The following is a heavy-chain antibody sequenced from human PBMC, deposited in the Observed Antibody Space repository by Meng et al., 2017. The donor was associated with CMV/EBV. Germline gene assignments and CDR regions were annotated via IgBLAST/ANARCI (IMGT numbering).Heavy chain of an antibody. CDR1: GYTFTSYG. CDR2: ISAYNGNT. Sequence: ASVKVSCKASGYTFTSYGISWVRQAPGQGLEWMGWISAYNGNTNYAQKLQGRVTMTTDTSTSTAYMELRSLRSEDTAVYYCARPLTGYYQSGMDVWGQGTTVTVSS. V-gene: IGHV1-18*01. D-gene: IGHD3-9*01. CDR3: ARPLTGYYQSGMDV. J-gene: IGHJ6*02.